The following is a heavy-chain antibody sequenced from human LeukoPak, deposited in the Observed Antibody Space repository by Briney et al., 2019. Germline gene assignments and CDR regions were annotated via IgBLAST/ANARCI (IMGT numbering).Heavy chain of an antibody. V-gene: IGHV1-2*02. CDR3: AKDQSSDWYGYYYYYMDV. CDR1: GYTFTDYY. J-gene: IGHJ6*03. Sequence: ASVKVSCKASGYTFTDYYLNWVRQAPGQGLEWMGWINPNSGGTNYAQKFQGRVTMTRDTSSSTAYMDLSRLRSDDTAVYYCAKDQSSDWYGYYYYYMDVWGKGTTVTISS. CDR2: INPNSGGT. D-gene: IGHD6-19*01.